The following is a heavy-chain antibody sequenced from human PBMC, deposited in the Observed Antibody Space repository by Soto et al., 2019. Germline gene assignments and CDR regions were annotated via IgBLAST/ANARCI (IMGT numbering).Heavy chain of an antibody. Sequence: SETLSLTCAVYGGSFSGYYWSWIRQPPGKGLEWIGEINHSGSTNYNPSLKSRVTISVDTSKNQFSLKLSSVTAADTAVYYCARRRDGYNRPFDYWGQGTLVTVSS. J-gene: IGHJ4*02. CDR3: ARRRDGYNRPFDY. D-gene: IGHD5-12*01. CDR1: GGSFSGYY. CDR2: INHSGST. V-gene: IGHV4-34*01.